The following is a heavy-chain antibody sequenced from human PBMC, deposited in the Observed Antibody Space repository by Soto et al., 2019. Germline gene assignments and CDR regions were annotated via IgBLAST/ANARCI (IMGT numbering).Heavy chain of an antibody. CDR2: INPASGAA. J-gene: IGHJ3*02. CDR3: ARGGGVGVAGSAAFDM. Sequence: QLHLVQSGAVVKKPGASVTASCSASGYPVTAYYMHWVRQAPGRGLEWMGGINPASGAAKYTQTFLGRVTMSRGTSTSWVFMELSGLTSADTAVFYCARGGGVGVAGSAAFDMWGQGTLVTVSS. V-gene: IGHV1-2*02. CDR1: GYPVTAYY. D-gene: IGHD3-3*01.